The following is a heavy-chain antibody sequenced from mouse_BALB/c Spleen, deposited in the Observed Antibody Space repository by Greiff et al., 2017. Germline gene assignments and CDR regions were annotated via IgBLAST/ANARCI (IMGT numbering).Heavy chain of an antibody. J-gene: IGHJ3*01. CDR1: GFSLTSYG. D-gene: IGHD1-2*01. CDR3: AREIAALLRPSWFAY. CDR2: IWAGGST. Sequence: QVQLKESGPGLVAPSQSLSITCTVSGFSLTSYGVHWVRQPPGKGLEWLGVIWAGGSTNYNSALMSRLSISKDNSKSQVFLKMNSLQTDDTAMYYCAREIAALLRPSWFAYWGQGTLVTVSA. V-gene: IGHV2-9*02.